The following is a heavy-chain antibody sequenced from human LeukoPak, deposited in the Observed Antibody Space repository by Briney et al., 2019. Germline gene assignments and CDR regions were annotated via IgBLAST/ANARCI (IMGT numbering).Heavy chain of an antibody. CDR1: GFTLSDYY. J-gene: IGHJ4*02. Sequence: GASVKVSCKASGFTLSDYYMHWVRQAPGQGLEWMGWINPNSGVTGYAQRFQGRVTMTRDTSIDTAYMELSSLRSEDTAVYYCARGGAYYYDSSGYLPFDYWGQGTLVTVSS. CDR3: ARGGAYYYDSSGYLPFDY. V-gene: IGHV1-2*02. CDR2: INPNSGVT. D-gene: IGHD3-22*01.